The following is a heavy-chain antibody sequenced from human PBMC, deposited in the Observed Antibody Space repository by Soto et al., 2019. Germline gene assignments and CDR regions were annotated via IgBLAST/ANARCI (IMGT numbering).Heavy chain of an antibody. Sequence: SETLSLTCTVSGGSISSYYWSWIRQPPGKGLEWIGYIYYSGSTNYNPPLKSRVTISVDTSKNQFSLKLSSVTAADTAVYYCARIKWDRPYYDFWSGYYSRYYYYYMDVWGKGTTVTVSS. CDR3: ARIKWDRPYYDFWSGYYSRYYYYYMDV. J-gene: IGHJ6*03. D-gene: IGHD3-3*01. CDR1: GGSISSYY. CDR2: IYYSGST. V-gene: IGHV4-59*01.